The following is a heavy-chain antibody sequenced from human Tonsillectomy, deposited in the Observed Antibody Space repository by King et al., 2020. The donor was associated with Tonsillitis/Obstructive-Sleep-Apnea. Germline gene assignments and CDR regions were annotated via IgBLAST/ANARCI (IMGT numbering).Heavy chain of an antibody. CDR3: ARDPDCSSTSCYDYFFYMDG. D-gene: IGHD2-2*01. Sequence: VQLVESGGGLVKPGGSLRLSCAASGFNFNNYYMTWIRQAPGKGLEWVSYISDTGSTIYYADSVKGRFTISRDNAKNSLYLQMNSLRAEDTAVYYCARDPDCSSTSCYDYFFYMDGWGKGTTVTVSS. V-gene: IGHV3-11*01. J-gene: IGHJ6*03. CDR2: ISDTGSTI. CDR1: GFNFNNYY.